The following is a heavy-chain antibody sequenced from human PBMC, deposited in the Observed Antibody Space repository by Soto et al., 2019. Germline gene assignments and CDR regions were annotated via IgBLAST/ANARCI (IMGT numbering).Heavy chain of an antibody. J-gene: IGHJ4*02. Sequence: QVQLVQSGAELKKPGASVKVSCKASGYTFSNYDMNWVRQATGQGPEWIGWVNPNNGDTGYAQKVQGRVTLTTDISTTTAYMELTSLRSEDTAIYYCAKVSRKGSAIDFDYCGQGTLITVSS. CDR1: GYTFSNYD. CDR2: VNPNNGDT. V-gene: IGHV1-8*01. CDR3: AKVSRKGSAIDFDY. D-gene: IGHD3-10*01.